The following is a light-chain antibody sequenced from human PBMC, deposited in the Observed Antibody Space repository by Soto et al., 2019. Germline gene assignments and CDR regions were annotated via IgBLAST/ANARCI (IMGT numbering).Light chain of an antibody. Sequence: DIQMTQSPSSLSASVGDRVTITCRASQSISTYLNWYQQKPGKAPKLLIYAASSLQSGVSSRFSGSGSGTDFTLTISSLQPDDFATYYCQQYNSYPITFGQGTRLEIK. J-gene: IGKJ5*01. CDR3: QQYNSYPIT. CDR2: AAS. CDR1: QSISTY. V-gene: IGKV1-39*01.